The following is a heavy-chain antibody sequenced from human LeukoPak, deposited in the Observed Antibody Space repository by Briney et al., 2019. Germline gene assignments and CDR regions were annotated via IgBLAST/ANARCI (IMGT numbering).Heavy chain of an antibody. CDR2: IYYSGST. CDR3: ARGYFDWFPNWFDP. CDR1: GGSISSYY. D-gene: IGHD3-9*01. J-gene: IGHJ5*02. Sequence: PSETLSLTCTVSGGSISSYYWSWIRQPPGKGLEWIGYIYYSGSTNYNPSLKSRVTISVYTSKNQFSLKLSSVTAADTAVYYCARGYFDWFPNWFDPWGQGTLVTVSS. V-gene: IGHV4-59*08.